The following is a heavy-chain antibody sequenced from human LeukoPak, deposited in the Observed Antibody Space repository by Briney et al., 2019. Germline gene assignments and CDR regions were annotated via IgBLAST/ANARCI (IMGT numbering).Heavy chain of an antibody. D-gene: IGHD3-10*01. CDR2: ISYDGSNK. CDR3: ARDSYYYGSGSQYYFDY. CDR1: EFTFSIYA. Sequence: PGGSLRLSCAASEFTFSIYAMHWVRQAPGKGLEWVAVISYDGSNKYYADSVKGRFTISRDNSKNSLYLQMNSLGAEDTAVYYCARDSYYYGSGSQYYFDYWGQGTLVTVSS. J-gene: IGHJ4*02. V-gene: IGHV3-30*04.